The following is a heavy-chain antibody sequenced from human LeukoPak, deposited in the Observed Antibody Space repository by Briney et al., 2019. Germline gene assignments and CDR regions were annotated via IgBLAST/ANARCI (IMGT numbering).Heavy chain of an antibody. V-gene: IGHV3-23*01. CDR3: AKARTGTTYFDY. CDR1: GFTFSSYA. Sequence: GGSLRLSCATSGFTFSSYAMSWVRQAPGKGLEWVSAISGSGGSTYYADSVKGRFTISRDNSKNTLYLQMNSLRAEDTAVYYCAKARTGTTYFDYWGQGTLVTVSS. CDR2: ISGSGGST. D-gene: IGHD1-1*01. J-gene: IGHJ4*02.